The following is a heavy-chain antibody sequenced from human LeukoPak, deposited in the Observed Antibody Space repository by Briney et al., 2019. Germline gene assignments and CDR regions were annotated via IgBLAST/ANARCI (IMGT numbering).Heavy chain of an antibody. CDR1: GGSISSSSYY. CDR3: ARQGIEGTSSGYYWDPFDY. J-gene: IGHJ4*02. Sequence: PSETLSLTCTVSGGSISSSSYYWGWIRQPPGKGLEWIGSIYYSGSTYYNPSLKSRVTISVDTSKNQFSLKLSSVTAADTAVYYCARQGIEGTSSGYYWDPFDYWGQGTLVTVSS. D-gene: IGHD3-22*01. V-gene: IGHV4-39*07. CDR2: IYYSGST.